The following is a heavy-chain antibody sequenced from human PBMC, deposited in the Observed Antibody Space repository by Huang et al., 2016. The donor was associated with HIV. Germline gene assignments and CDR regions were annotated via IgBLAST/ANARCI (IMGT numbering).Heavy chain of an antibody. J-gene: IGHJ4*02. V-gene: IGHV1-46*01. CDR1: GYSFTYHH. D-gene: IGHD3-16*01. CDR3: ARGPYTDFVWGSYFDY. Sequence: QVQLVHSGAEVKKPGASVRVSCTASGYSFTYHHSHWVRQAHGQGLGWMEKINPSRGKTTYAQKVQGRATMTRDTSTNTGYMELSSLKSEDTAVYYCARGPYTDFVWGSYFDYWGQGTLVTVSS. CDR2: INPSRGKT.